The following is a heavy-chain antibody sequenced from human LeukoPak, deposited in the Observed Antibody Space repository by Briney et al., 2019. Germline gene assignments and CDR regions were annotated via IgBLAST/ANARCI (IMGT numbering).Heavy chain of an antibody. CDR2: IYHSGTT. J-gene: IGHJ4*02. D-gene: IGHD1-26*01. CDR3: ASFVGAATTSHIDY. V-gene: IGHV4-38-2*01. Sequence: SETLSLTCAVSDYSISSGYYWGWIRQPPGKGLEWIGSIYHSGTTYYNPSLKSRVTILVDTSKNQFSLNLGSVTAADTAVYYCASFVGAATTSHIDYWGQGTLVTVSS. CDR1: DYSISSGYY.